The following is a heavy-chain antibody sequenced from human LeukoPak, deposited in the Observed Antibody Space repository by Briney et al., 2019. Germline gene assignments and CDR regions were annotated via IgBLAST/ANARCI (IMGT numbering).Heavy chain of an antibody. D-gene: IGHD1-14*01. CDR1: GFTFSSYW. CDR3: ARGYMGSRNMDV. Sequence: GGSLRLSCAASGFTFSSYWMHWVRQSPGKGLVWVSRIDSDGSSTTYADSVKGRFSISRDNGKNTMFMQMNSLRAEDTAVYYRARGYMGSRNMDVWGQGTTVTVSS. J-gene: IGHJ6*02. CDR2: IDSDGSST. V-gene: IGHV3-74*01.